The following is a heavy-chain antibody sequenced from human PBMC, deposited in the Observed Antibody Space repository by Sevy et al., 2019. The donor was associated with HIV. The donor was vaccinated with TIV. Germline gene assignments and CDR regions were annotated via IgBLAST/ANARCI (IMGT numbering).Heavy chain of an antibody. CDR2: IIPILGSV. D-gene: IGHD6-19*01. CDR3: VRGGGNGWYYFGY. Sequence: ASVKVSCKASGGTFSSYGISWVRQAPGQGLEWMGGIIPILGSVNYSQKFQGRVTITADESTKTAYMELSSLRSEDTAVYYCVRGGGNGWYYFGYWGQETLVTVSS. J-gene: IGHJ4*02. V-gene: IGHV1-69*13. CDR1: GGTFSSYG.